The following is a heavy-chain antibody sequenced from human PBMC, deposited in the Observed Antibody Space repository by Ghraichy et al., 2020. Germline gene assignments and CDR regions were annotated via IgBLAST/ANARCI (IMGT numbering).Heavy chain of an antibody. CDR2: IKQDGSEK. V-gene: IGHV3-7*03. Sequence: GGSLRLSCVASGFSFSRYWMSWVRQAPGKGLEWVANIKQDGSEKYYVDSVKGRFAISRDNAKNSLSLQMNSLRAEETAVYYCARDRDGDLDFWGQGPLVTVSS. CDR3: ARDRDGDLDF. J-gene: IGHJ4*02. D-gene: IGHD5-24*01. CDR1: GFSFSRYW.